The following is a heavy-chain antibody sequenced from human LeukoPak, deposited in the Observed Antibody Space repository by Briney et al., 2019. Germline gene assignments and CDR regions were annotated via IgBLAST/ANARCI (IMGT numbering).Heavy chain of an antibody. CDR1: GFTFSSYW. D-gene: IGHD1-1*01. CDR2: ISIDGSTT. CDR3: ARELISTTWRGNRSYFDL. V-gene: IGHV3-74*01. J-gene: IGHJ2*01. Sequence: GGSLRLSCVGSGFTFSSYWMHWVRQGPGKGLEWVSRISIDGSTTTYADSVKGRFTISRDNSKNTLYLQMNSLRAEDTAVYYCARELISTTWRGNRSYFDLWGRGTLVTVSS.